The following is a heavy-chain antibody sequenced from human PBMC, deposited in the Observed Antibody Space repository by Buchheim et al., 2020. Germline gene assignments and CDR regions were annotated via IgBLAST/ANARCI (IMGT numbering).Heavy chain of an antibody. CDR3: ARDLGAAGQHFDY. J-gene: IGHJ4*02. CDR2: ITSSGDIG. CDR1: GFTFSSYE. D-gene: IGHD6-13*01. V-gene: IGHV3-48*03. Sequence: EVQLMESGGGLVQPGGSLRLSCAASGFTFSSYEMNWVRQAPGKGLEWVSYITSSGDIGYYADSVKGRFTISRDNAKNSLYLQMSSLRAEDTAVYYCARDLGAAGQHFDYWGQGTL.